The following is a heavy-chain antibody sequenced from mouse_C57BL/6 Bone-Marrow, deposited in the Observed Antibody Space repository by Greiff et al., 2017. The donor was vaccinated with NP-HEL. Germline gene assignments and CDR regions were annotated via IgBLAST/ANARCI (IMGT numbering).Heavy chain of an antibody. J-gene: IGHJ3*01. D-gene: IGHD2-13*01. CDR1: GFTFSDFY. V-gene: IGHV7-1*01. CDR2: SRNKANDYTT. Sequence: EVKLVESGGGLVQSGRSLRLSCATSGFTFSDFYMEWVRQAPGKGLEWIAASRNKANDYTTEYSASVKGRFIVSRDTSQSILYLQMNALRAEDTAIYYCARDATMVTRGFAYWGQGTLVTVSA. CDR3: ARDATMVTRGFAY.